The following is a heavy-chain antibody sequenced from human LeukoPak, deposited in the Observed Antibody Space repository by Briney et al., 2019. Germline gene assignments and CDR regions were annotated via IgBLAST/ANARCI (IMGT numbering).Heavy chain of an antibody. V-gene: IGHV1-8*01. D-gene: IGHD3-22*01. Sequence: ASVKVSCKASGYTFTSHDINWVRQATGQGLEWMGWMNPNSGNTGYAQKFQGRVTMTRNTSISTAYMELSSLRSEDTAVYYCARKSRGSSGYYYWGQGTLVTVSS. CDR3: ARKSRGSSGYYY. CDR2: MNPNSGNT. J-gene: IGHJ4*02. CDR1: GYTFTSHD.